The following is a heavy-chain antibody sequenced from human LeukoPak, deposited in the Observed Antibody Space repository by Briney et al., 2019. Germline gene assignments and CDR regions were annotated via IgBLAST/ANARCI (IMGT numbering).Heavy chain of an antibody. CDR2: INPNSGGT. CDR1: GYTFTGYY. V-gene: IGHV1-2*06. D-gene: IGHD3-3*01. Sequence: ASVKVSCKASGYTFTGYYMHWVRQAPGQGLEWMGRINPNSGGTNYAQKFQGRVTMTRDTSISTAYMELSRLRSDDTAVYYCARAGIRFLGWLLSKGWFDPWGQGTLVTVSS. CDR3: ARAGIRFLGWLLSKGWFDP. J-gene: IGHJ5*02.